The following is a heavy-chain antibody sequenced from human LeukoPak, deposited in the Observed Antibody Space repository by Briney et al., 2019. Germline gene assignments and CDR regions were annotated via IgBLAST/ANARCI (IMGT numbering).Heavy chain of an antibody. Sequence: PSETLSLTCTVSGGSISSSSYYLGWIRQPPGKGLEWIGSIYYSGSTYYNTSLKSRVTISVDTSKNQFSLRLTSVTAADTAVYECAGLHCSGGTGHSHNYYYYYMVVWGKGTPVTVSS. D-gene: IGHD2-15*01. J-gene: IGHJ6*03. CDR3: AGLHCSGGTGHSHNYYYYYMVV. CDR1: GGSISSSSYY. CDR2: IYYSGST. V-gene: IGHV4-39*01.